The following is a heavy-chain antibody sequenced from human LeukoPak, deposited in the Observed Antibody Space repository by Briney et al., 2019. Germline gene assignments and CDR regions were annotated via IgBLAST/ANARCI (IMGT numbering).Heavy chain of an antibody. D-gene: IGHD4-11*01. Sequence: GTSLTLSCETSGFTFSHFGMHWVRQAPGKGLEWVAVIWSDATNQYYADSVKGRFTISRDNFKRTVSLEMNSLRAEDTVVYYSAKDAQRGFDYSNSLEYWGQGSLVIVSS. J-gene: IGHJ4*02. CDR2: IWSDATNQ. CDR3: AKDAQRGFDYSNSLEY. CDR1: GFTFSHFG. V-gene: IGHV3-33*06.